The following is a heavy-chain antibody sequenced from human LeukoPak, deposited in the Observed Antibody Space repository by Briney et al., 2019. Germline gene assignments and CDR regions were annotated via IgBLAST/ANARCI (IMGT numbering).Heavy chain of an antibody. CDR2: INPNSGGT. D-gene: IGHD2-2*01. CDR3: ARTHCTSTSCYPYFDY. J-gene: IGHJ4*02. CDR1: GYTFTGYY. Sequence: ASVKVSCKASGYTFTGYYIHWVRQAPGQGLEWMGWINPNSGGTYYAQKFQGRVTVTRDMSISTAYMELSRLRSDDTAVYYCARTHCTSTSCYPYFDYWGQGTLVTVSS. V-gene: IGHV1-2*02.